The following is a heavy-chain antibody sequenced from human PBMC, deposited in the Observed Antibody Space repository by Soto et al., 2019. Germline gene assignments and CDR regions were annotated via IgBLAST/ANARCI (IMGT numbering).Heavy chain of an antibody. V-gene: IGHV3-7*01. CDR3: ARESNAHFDY. J-gene: IGHJ4*02. CDR2: IAHDGSEK. Sequence: GGSLRLSCAVSGFTFSSYWMSWVRQAPGRGLEWVATIAHDGSEKFYVDSVKGRFTISRDNTKNSLYLQMNSLRAEDTAVYYCARESNAHFDYGGQGTIVTVPS. CDR1: GFTFSSYW. D-gene: IGHD7-27*01.